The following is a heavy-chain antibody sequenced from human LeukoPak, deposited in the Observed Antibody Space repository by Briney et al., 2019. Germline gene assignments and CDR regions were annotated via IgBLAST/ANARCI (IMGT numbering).Heavy chain of an antibody. CDR2: LNTDASII. CDR1: GFTFSSYS. D-gene: IGHD3-16*01. CDR3: TRARGIDAFDI. V-gene: IGHV3-74*03. J-gene: IGHJ3*02. Sequence: GGSLRLSCAASGFTFSSYSMHWVRQAPGKGLVWVSRLNTDASIITYADSVKGRFTISRDNAKNTLYLQMNSLRAEDTAMYYCTRARGIDAFDIWGQGTVVTVSS.